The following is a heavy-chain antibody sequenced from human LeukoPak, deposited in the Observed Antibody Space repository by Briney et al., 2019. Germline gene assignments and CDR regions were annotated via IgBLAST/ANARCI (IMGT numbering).Heavy chain of an antibody. Sequence: GGSLRLSCAASGFTFSSYGMHWVRQAPGKGLEWVAFIRYDGSNKYYADPVKGRFTISRDNSKNTLYLQMNSLRAEDTAVYYCAKGGRGYSYGSDYWGQGTLVTVSS. D-gene: IGHD5-18*01. J-gene: IGHJ4*02. CDR1: GFTFSSYG. V-gene: IGHV3-30*02. CDR3: AKGGRGYSYGSDY. CDR2: IRYDGSNK.